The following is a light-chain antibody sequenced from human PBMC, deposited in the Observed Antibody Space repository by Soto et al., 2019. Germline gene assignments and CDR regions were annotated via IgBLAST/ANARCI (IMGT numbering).Light chain of an antibody. J-gene: IGKJ4*01. CDR2: DAS. CDR3: QQRSTWPLT. V-gene: IGKV3-11*01. Sequence: EILLTQSPATLSLSPGERATLSCRASQRISTYLAWYQQKPGQAPRLLIYDASTRATGIPARFSGSGSGTDFTLTISSLEPEDFAVYYCQQRSTWPLTFGGGTKVDI. CDR1: QRISTY.